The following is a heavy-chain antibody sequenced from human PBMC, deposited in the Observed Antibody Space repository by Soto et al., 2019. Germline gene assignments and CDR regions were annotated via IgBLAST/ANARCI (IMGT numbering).Heavy chain of an antibody. CDR3: ARDRRSSRDYYYGMDV. V-gene: IGHV1-3*01. CDR1: GCTFTSYA. Sequence: ASVKVSCKASGCTFTSYAMHWVRQAPGQRLEWMGWTNAGNGNTKYSQKFQGRVTITRDTSASTAYMELSSLRSEDTAVYYCARDRRSSRDYYYGMDVWGQGTTVTVSS. CDR2: TNAGNGNT. D-gene: IGHD6-13*01. J-gene: IGHJ6*02.